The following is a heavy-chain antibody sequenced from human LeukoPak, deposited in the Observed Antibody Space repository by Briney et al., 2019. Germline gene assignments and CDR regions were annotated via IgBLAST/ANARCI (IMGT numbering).Heavy chain of an antibody. Sequence: GGSLRLSCAASGFTFSSYSMNWVRQAPGKGLEWVSSISSSSSYIYHADSVKGRFTISRDNAKNSLYLQMNSLRAEDTAVYYCARGRATYDYWGQGTLVTVSS. CDR2: ISSSSSYI. D-gene: IGHD1-26*01. CDR3: ARGRATYDY. CDR1: GFTFSSYS. V-gene: IGHV3-21*01. J-gene: IGHJ4*02.